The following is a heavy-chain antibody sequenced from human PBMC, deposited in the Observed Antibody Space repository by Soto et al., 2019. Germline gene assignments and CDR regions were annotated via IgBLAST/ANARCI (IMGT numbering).Heavy chain of an antibody. D-gene: IGHD3-3*01. CDR1: GGTFSSYA. CDR2: IIPIFGTA. J-gene: IGHJ5*02. Sequence: QVQLVQSGAEVKKPGSSVKVSCKASGGTFSSYAISWVRQAPGQGLEWMGGIIPIFGTANYAQKFQGRVTITADESTSTAYMELSSLRSEDTAVYYCARTEYYDFRSGYPAPRYNWFDPWGQGTLVTVSS. V-gene: IGHV1-69*01. CDR3: ARTEYYDFRSGYPAPRYNWFDP.